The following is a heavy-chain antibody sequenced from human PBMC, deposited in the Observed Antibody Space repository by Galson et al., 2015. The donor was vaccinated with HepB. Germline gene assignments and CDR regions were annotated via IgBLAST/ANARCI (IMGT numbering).Heavy chain of an antibody. CDR3: AKGSPTSFSHYYMDV. CDR2: ISENDIST. CDR1: GLTLETYD. J-gene: IGHJ6*03. V-gene: IGHV3-23*01. Sequence: SLRLSCAASGLTLETYDISWVRQAPGRGLQWVSAISENDISTHYADPVKGRFTISRQKSKNMVFLQMNRLKVEDTAVYYCAKGSPTSFSHYYMDVWGKGTTVTVSS.